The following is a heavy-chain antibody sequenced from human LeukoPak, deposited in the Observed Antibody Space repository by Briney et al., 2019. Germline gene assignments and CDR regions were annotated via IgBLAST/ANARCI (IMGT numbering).Heavy chain of an antibody. CDR2: IYTSGST. CDR3: ARDLSYCSSTRCYAPYYFDY. Sequence: NPSETLSLTCSVSGGSVGSYYWSWIRQPAGKGLEWIGRIYTSGSTNYNPSLRSRATISVDKSKSQFSLKLTSVTAADTAVYYCARDLSYCSSTRCYAPYYFDYWGQGTLVTVSS. D-gene: IGHD2-2*01. J-gene: IGHJ4*02. CDR1: GGSVGSYY. V-gene: IGHV4-4*07.